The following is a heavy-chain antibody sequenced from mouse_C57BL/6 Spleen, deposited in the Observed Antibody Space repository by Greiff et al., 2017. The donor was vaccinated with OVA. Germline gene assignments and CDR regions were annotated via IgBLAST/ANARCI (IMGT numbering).Heavy chain of an antibody. CDR2: INPNNGGT. CDR3: AREGLGRLYFDY. D-gene: IGHD4-1*01. CDR1: GYTFTDYY. J-gene: IGHJ2*01. Sequence: VQLQQSGPELVKPGASVKMSCKASGYTFTDYYMHWVKQSPGKSLEWIGYINPNNGGTSYNQKFKGKATLTLNKSSSTAYMELRSLTSEDSSVYYCAREGLGRLYFDYWGQGTTLTVSS. V-gene: IGHV1-22*01.